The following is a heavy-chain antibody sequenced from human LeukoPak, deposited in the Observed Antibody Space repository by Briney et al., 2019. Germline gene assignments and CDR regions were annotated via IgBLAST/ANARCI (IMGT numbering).Heavy chain of an antibody. D-gene: IGHD3-22*01. J-gene: IGHJ4*02. V-gene: IGHV3-49*04. CDR1: GFTFSSYW. CDR2: IRSKAYGGTT. CDR3: TRTIYYDSSGYYYY. Sequence: GGSLRLSCAVSGFTFSSYWMHWVRQAPGKGLEWVGFIRSKAYGGTTEYAASVKGRFTISRDDSKSIAYLQMNSLKTEDTAVYYCTRTIYYDSSGYYYYWGQGTLVTVSS.